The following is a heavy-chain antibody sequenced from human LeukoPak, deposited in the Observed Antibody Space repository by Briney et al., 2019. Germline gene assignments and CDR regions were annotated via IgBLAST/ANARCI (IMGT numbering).Heavy chain of an antibody. CDR2: ISYDGSNK. Sequence: GRSLRLSCAASGFTLSSYGMHWVRQAPGKGLEWVAVISYDGSNKYYADSVKGRFTISRDNSKNTLYLQMNSLRAEDTAMYYCAREESFHFDYWGQGTLVTVSS. J-gene: IGHJ4*02. V-gene: IGHV3-30*03. CDR3: AREESFHFDY. CDR1: GFTLSSYG. D-gene: IGHD3-10*01.